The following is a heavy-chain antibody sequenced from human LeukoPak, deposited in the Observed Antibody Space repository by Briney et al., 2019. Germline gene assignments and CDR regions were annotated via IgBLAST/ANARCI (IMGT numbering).Heavy chain of an antibody. D-gene: IGHD4-23*01. CDR1: GGSISSYY. J-gene: IGHJ4*02. CDR3: ARGTVANFDY. V-gene: IGHV4-59*01. Sequence: SETLSLTCTVSGGSISSYYWSWIRQPPGKGLEWIGYIYYSGSTNYNPSLKSRVTISVDASKNQFSLKLSSVTAADTAVYYCARGTVANFDYWGQGTLVTVSS. CDR2: IYYSGST.